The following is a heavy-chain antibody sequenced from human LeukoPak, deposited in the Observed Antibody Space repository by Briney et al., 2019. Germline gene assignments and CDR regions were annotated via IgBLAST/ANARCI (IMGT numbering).Heavy chain of an antibody. CDR1: GGTFSSYA. J-gene: IGHJ4*02. D-gene: IGHD4-23*01. CDR3: ATGGNPGSDFGY. V-gene: IGHV1-69*04. Sequence: ASVKVSCKASGGTFSSYAISWVRQAPGQGLEWMGRIIPILGIANYAQKFQGRVTITADKSTSTAYMELSSLRSGDTAVYYCATGGNPGSDFGYWGQGTLVTVSS. CDR2: IIPILGIA.